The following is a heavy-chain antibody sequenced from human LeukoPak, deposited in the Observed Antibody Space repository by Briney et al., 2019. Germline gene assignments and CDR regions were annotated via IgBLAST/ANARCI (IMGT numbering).Heavy chain of an antibody. Sequence: GGSMRLSCAASGFIFDDYGMSWVRQAPGKGLEWVSGINWNGGSTGYADPVKGRFTISRDNAKNSLYLQMNSLRAEDTAVYYCAREKLLLRFLRFAPWGQGTLVTVSS. J-gene: IGHJ5*02. CDR3: AREKLLLRFLRFAP. D-gene: IGHD3-3*01. CDR1: GFIFDDYG. V-gene: IGHV3-20*04. CDR2: INWNGGST.